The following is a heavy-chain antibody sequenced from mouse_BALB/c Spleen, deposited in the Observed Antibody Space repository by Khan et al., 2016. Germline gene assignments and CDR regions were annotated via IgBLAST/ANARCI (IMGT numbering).Heavy chain of an antibody. V-gene: IGHV14-3*02. D-gene: IGHD1-3*01. CDR1: GFNIKDTY. J-gene: IGHJ2*01. CDR2: IDPANGNT. Sequence: VQLQQSGAELVKPGASVKLSCTASGFNIKDTYMHWVKQRPEQGLEWIGRIDPANGNTKYDPKFQGKATITADKSSNTAYLQVSSLTSEDAAFYYCSRPSGVSYDYWGQGTTRTVSS. CDR3: SRPSGVSYDY.